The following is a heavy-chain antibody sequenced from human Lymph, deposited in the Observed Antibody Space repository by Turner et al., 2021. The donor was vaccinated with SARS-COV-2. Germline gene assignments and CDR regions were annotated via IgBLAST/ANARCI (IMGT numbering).Heavy chain of an antibody. D-gene: IGHD6-19*01. CDR1: GFSFSSYG. V-gene: IGHV3-33*01. J-gene: IGHJ4*02. CDR2: IWFDGSNK. Sequence: VQLVASGVGVVQPGRSLRLSCAASGFSFSSYGLHWVRQAPGKGLRWVAVIWFDGSNKYYADSVKGRFTISRDNSKNTLYLKMNSLRAEDTAVYYCARDREGSSGWYDSYFDYWGQGTLVTVSS. CDR3: ARDREGSSGWYDSYFDY.